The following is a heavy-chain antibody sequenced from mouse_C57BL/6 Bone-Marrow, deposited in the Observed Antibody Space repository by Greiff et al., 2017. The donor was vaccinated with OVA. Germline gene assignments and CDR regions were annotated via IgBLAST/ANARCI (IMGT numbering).Heavy chain of an antibody. CDR3: ARDAGGTTPYAMDY. J-gene: IGHJ4*01. V-gene: IGHV7-1*01. D-gene: IGHD2-12*01. Sequence: EVKVVESGGGLVQSGRSLRLSCATSGFTFSDFYMEWVRQAPGKGLEWIAASRNKANDYTTEYSASVKGRFIVSRDTSQSILYLQMNALRAEDTAIYYCARDAGGTTPYAMDYWGQGTSVTVSS. CDR2: SRNKANDYTT. CDR1: GFTFSDFY.